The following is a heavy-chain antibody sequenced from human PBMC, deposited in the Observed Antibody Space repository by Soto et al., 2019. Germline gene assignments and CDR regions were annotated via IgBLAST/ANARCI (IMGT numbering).Heavy chain of an antibody. CDR1: GYSISTGYY. D-gene: IGHD1-1*01. Sequence: PSETLSLTCTVSGYSISTGYYWAWVRQSPGKGLEWIGSVYRSGAAYYSPTLKSRVTISVDTSKNQFSLHLKSVTAADAAMYYCARSETTLDGMDVWGQGTTVTVSS. CDR2: VYRSGAA. J-gene: IGHJ6*02. V-gene: IGHV4-38-2*02. CDR3: ARSETTLDGMDV.